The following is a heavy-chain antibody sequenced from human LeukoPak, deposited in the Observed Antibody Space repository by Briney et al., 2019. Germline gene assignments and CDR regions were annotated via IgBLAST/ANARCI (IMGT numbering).Heavy chain of an antibody. CDR2: IKQDGSEK. Sequence: GGSLRLSCAASGFTFSSYWMSWVRQAPGKGLEWVANIKQDGSEKYYVDSVKGRFTISRDNAKNSLYLQMNSLRAEDTAVYYCARDLSPHQYWAGTPYYFDYWGQGTLVTVSS. J-gene: IGHJ4*02. D-gene: IGHD1-1*01. CDR1: GFTFSSYW. CDR3: ARDLSPHQYWAGTPYYFDY. V-gene: IGHV3-7*01.